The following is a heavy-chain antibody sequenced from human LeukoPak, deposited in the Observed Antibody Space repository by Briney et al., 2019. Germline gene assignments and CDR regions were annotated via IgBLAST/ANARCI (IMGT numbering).Heavy chain of an antibody. V-gene: IGHV4-61*02. Sequence: PSETLSLTCTVSGGSISSGSYYWSWIRQPAGKGLEWIGRIYTSGSTNYIPSLKSRVTISVDTSKDQFSLKLSSVTAADTAVYYCARDKYYYDSSGYLDAFDIWGQGTMVTVSS. CDR1: GGSISSGSYY. D-gene: IGHD3-22*01. CDR3: ARDKYYYDSSGYLDAFDI. CDR2: IYTSGST. J-gene: IGHJ3*02.